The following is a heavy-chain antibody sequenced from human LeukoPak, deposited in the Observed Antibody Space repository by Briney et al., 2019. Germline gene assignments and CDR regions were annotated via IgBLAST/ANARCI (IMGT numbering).Heavy chain of an antibody. Sequence: SETLSLTCAVYGGSFSGYSWSWIRQPPGKGLEWIGEINHSGSTNYNASLKSRVTMSVDTSKYQFSLNLRSVTAADTAVYYCARGQWLDNSWGQGTLVTVSS. J-gene: IGHJ4*02. CDR3: ARGQWLDNS. D-gene: IGHD6-19*01. CDR2: INHSGST. V-gene: IGHV4-34*01. CDR1: GGSFSGYS.